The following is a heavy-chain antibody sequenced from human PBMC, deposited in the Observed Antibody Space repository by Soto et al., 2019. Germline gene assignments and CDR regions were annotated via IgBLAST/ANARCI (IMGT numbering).Heavy chain of an antibody. CDR2: IWYDGSNK. CDR1: GFTFSSYG. Sequence: PGGSLRLSCAASGFTFSSYGMHWVRQAPGKGLEWVAVIWYDGSNKYYADSVKGRFTISRDNPKNTLYLQMNSLRAEDTAVYYCARERIQGIAVAGTGLDPWGQGTLGTV. CDR3: ARERIQGIAVAGTGLDP. V-gene: IGHV3-33*01. D-gene: IGHD6-19*01. J-gene: IGHJ5*02.